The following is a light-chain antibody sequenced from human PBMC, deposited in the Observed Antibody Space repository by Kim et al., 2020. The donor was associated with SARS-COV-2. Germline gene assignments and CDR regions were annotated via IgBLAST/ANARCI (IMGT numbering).Light chain of an antibody. CDR2: DAS. J-gene: IGKJ1*01. CDR3: QQRNSWPRT. V-gene: IGKV3-11*01. CDR1: QSVGSY. Sequence: LSPGESATLSCRASQSVGSYLAWYQQKPGQAPGVLIYDASNRFTGIPARFSGSESGTDFTLTISSLEPEDFAVYYCQQRNSWPRTFGQGTKVDIK.